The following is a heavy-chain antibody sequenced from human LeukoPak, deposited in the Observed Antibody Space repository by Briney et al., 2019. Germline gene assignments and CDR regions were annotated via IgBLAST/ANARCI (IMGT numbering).Heavy chain of an antibody. V-gene: IGHV3-30*18. D-gene: IGHD3-10*01. CDR2: ISYDGSNK. J-gene: IGHJ4*02. CDR1: GFTFSSYG. CDR3: AKDRGTRVWYYFDY. Sequence: GGSLRLSCAASGFTFSSYGMHWVRQAPGKGLEWVAVISYDGSNKYYADSVKGRFTISRDNSKNMLYLQMNSLRAEDTAVYYCAKDRGTRVWYYFDYWGQGTLVTVSS.